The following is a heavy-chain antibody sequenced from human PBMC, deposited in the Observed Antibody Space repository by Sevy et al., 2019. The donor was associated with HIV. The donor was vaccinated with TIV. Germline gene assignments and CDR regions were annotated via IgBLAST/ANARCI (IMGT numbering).Heavy chain of an antibody. CDR2: IGRGPENI. CDR3: GNWEKAHLDS. V-gene: IGHV3-23*01. J-gene: IGHJ4*02. Sequence: GGSLRLSCTAFGFPFDTFALNWVRQAPGKGLEWVSTIGRGPENIHYADSVKGRFTISRDNSRNTVYLQLNNLRAEDRAMYYCGNWEKAHLDSWGQGTPVTVSS. D-gene: IGHD1-26*01. CDR1: GFPFDTFA.